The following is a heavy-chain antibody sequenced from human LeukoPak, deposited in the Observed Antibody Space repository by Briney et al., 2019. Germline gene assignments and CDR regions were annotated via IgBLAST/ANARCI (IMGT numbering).Heavy chain of an antibody. CDR2: INPNSGGT. D-gene: IGHD6-19*01. CDR3: ASPPQNGSGWYPIYFDY. J-gene: IGHJ4*02. V-gene: IGHV1-2*02. CDR1: GYTFTSYD. Sequence: ASVKVSCKASGYTFTSYDINWVRQATGQGLEWMGWINPNSGGTNYAQKFQGRVTMTRDTSISTAYMELSRLRSDDTAVYYCASPPQNGSGWYPIYFDYWGQGTLVTVSS.